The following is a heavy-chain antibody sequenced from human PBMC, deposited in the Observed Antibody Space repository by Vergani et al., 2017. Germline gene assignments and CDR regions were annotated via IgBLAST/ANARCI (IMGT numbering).Heavy chain of an antibody. D-gene: IGHD3-9*01. CDR3: ARTESFILRYFHWAL. V-gene: IGHV4-39*01. CDR1: GGSITSSSYY. Sequence: QLHLQESCPGLVKPSETLSLTCTVSGGSITSSSYYWGWLRQPPGKGLEWIGNIYHSGGAYYNPSLKGRVTISVDTSKNQFSLEVTSVTAADTAIYFCARTESFILRYFHWALWGQGTLVTVSS. J-gene: IGHJ4*02. CDR2: IYHSGGA.